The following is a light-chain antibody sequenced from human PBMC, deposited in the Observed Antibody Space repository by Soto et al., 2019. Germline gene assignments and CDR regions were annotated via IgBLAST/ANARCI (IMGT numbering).Light chain of an antibody. J-gene: IGKJ5*01. CDR1: QTVDSN. Sequence: VLTQSPGSLSLSPGESATLSCRGSQTVDSNFLAWYQQKPGQAPRLLIYGAYTRATGIPARFSGSGSGTEFTLTISSLQSEDFAVYYCQQYNNWPPITFGQGTRLEIK. V-gene: IGKV3-15*01. CDR2: GAY. CDR3: QQYNNWPPIT.